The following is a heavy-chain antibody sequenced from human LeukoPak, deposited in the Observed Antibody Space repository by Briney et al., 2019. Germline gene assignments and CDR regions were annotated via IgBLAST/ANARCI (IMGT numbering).Heavy chain of an antibody. D-gene: IGHD6-13*01. J-gene: IGHJ4*02. CDR1: GFTFSSYS. V-gene: IGHV3-73*01. CDR3: TSSWYKYY. CDR2: IRSKANSYAT. Sequence: GGSLRLSCAASGFTFSSYSMNWVRQASGKGLEWVGRIRSKANSYATAYAASVKGRFTISRDDSKNTAYLQMNSLKTEDTAVYYCTSSWYKYYWAQGTLVTVSS.